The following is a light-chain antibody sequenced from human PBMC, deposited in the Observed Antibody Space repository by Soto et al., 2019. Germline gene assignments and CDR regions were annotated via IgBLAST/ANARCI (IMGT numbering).Light chain of an antibody. Sequence: EIVLTQSPATLSLSPGERATLSCRASQSVSSYLAWYQQKPGQAPRLLIYDASNRATGSPARFSGSGSGTYFTLTISTLEPEDFAVYYCQQRSNWPPRITFGQGTRLESK. CDR1: QSVSSY. V-gene: IGKV3-11*01. CDR2: DAS. CDR3: QQRSNWPPRIT. J-gene: IGKJ5*01.